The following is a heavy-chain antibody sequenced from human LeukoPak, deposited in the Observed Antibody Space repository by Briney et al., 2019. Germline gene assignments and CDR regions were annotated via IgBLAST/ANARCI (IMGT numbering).Heavy chain of an antibody. CDR2: IKQDGSGK. J-gene: IGHJ4*02. CDR3: AREPEGYYFDY. Sequence: GGSLRLSCAASGFTFSSYWMSWVRQAPGKGLEWVANIKQDGSGKYYVDSVKGRFTISRDNAKNSLYLQMNSLRAEDTAVYYCAREPEGYYFDYWGQGTLVTVSS. V-gene: IGHV3-7*01. D-gene: IGHD1-14*01. CDR1: GFTFSSYW.